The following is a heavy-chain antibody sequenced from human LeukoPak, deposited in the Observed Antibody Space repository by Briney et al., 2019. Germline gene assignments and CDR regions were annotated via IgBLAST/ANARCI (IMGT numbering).Heavy chain of an antibody. CDR2: ISYDGSNK. J-gene: IGHJ4*02. V-gene: IGHV3-30*04. CDR3: ARVTCDGGSCYVYYFDY. Sequence: GGSLRLSCAASGFTFSSYAMHWVRQAPGKGLEWVAVISYDGSNKYYADSVKGRFTISRDNSKNTLYLQMNSLRAEDTAVYYCARVTCDGGSCYVYYFDYWGQGTLVTVSS. CDR1: GFTFSSYA. D-gene: IGHD2-15*01.